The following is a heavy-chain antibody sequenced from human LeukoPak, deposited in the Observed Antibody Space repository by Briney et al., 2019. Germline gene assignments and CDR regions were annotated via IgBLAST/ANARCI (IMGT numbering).Heavy chain of an antibody. V-gene: IGHV4-59*01. CDR2: IYYSGST. J-gene: IGHJ4*02. Sequence: SETLSLTCTVSGGSISSYYWSWIRQPPGKGLEWIGYIYYSGSTNYNPSLKSRATISVDTSKNQFSLKLSSVTAADTAVYYCARAHPHFDYWGQGTLVTVSS. CDR1: GGSISSYY. CDR3: ARAHPHFDY.